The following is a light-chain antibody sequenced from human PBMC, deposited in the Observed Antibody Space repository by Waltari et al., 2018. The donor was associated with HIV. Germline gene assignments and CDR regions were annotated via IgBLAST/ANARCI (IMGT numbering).Light chain of an antibody. CDR2: KAS. CDR1: QRITTS. Sequence: DIQLTQVPSTLSASVGERVTITCRASQRITTSLAWYQQKPGKSPKFLIYKASSLNSGVPSRFSGRGSGTDFTLTINSLQSDDFATYYCQQYHDYSTFGQGTKVEI. J-gene: IGKJ1*01. V-gene: IGKV1-5*03. CDR3: QQYHDYST.